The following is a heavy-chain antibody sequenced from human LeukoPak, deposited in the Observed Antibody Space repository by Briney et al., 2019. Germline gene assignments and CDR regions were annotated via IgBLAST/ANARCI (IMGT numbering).Heavy chain of an antibody. CDR1: GFTFSDYY. D-gene: IGHD2-2*01. CDR2: ISSSGNTI. V-gene: IGHV3-11*04. Sequence: GGSLRLSCAASGFTFSDYYMSWIRQAPGKGLEWVSYISSSGNTIYYADSVKGRFTVSRDTSNNTLYLQMDSLRTEDTAVYYCARDCSSAICYAAFDHWGQGTLVTVSS. J-gene: IGHJ4*02. CDR3: ARDCSSAICYAAFDH.